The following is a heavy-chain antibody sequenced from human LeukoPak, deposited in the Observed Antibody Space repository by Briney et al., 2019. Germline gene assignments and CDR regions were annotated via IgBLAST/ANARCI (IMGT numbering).Heavy chain of an antibody. Sequence: PSGTLSLTCAVSGGSISSSNWWSWVRQPPGKGLEWIGEIYHSGSTNYNPSLKSRVTISVDKSKNQFSLKLSSVTAADTAVYYCARVEGYGDYVIDYWGQGTLVTVSS. CDR2: IYHSGST. J-gene: IGHJ4*02. V-gene: IGHV4-4*02. D-gene: IGHD4-17*01. CDR3: ARVEGYGDYVIDY. CDR1: GGSISSSNW.